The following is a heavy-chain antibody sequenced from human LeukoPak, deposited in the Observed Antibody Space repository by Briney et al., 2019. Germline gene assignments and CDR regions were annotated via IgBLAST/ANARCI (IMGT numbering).Heavy chain of an antibody. CDR2: IQYDGSNK. Sequence: PGGSLRLSCAASGFTFSTYGMHWVRQAPGKGLEWVAFIQYDGSNKYYADSVKGRFTISRDNAKNSLYLQMNSLRAEDTAVYYCARVSPYDSSGYYPGVGSDPWGQGTLVTVSS. D-gene: IGHD3-22*01. J-gene: IGHJ5*02. CDR3: ARVSPYDSSGYYPGVGSDP. CDR1: GFTFSTYG. V-gene: IGHV3-30*02.